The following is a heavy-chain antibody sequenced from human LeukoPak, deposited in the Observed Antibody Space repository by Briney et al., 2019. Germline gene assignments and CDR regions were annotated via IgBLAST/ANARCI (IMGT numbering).Heavy chain of an antibody. Sequence: ASAKVSRKASGYTFTSYDINWVQQATGQGLEWMGWMNPNSGNTGYAQKFQGRVTMTRNTSISTAYMELSSLRSEDTAVYYCARPDRRWSGYYTLGYWGQGTLVTVSS. D-gene: IGHD3-3*01. CDR3: ARPDRRWSGYYTLGY. J-gene: IGHJ4*02. V-gene: IGHV1-8*01. CDR2: MNPNSGNT. CDR1: GYTFTSYD.